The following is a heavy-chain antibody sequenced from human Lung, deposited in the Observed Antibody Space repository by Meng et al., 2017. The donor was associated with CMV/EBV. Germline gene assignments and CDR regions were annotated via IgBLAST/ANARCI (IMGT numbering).Heavy chain of an antibody. D-gene: IGHD6-19*01. CDR2: IYHSGST. CDR1: GGSISSINW. Sequence: SGSGLVKPSGSLSLTCAVSGGSISSINWWSWVRQPPGKGLEWIGEIYHSGSTNYNPSLKSRVTISVDKSKNQFSLKLSSVTAADTAVYYCASFPPPGKQWLVTDYWGQGTLVTVSS. CDR3: ASFPPPGKQWLVTDY. J-gene: IGHJ4*02. V-gene: IGHV4-4*02.